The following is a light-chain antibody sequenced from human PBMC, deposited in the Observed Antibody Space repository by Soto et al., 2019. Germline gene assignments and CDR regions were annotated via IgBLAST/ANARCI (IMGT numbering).Light chain of an antibody. V-gene: IGLV2-14*03. CDR1: SSDIGAFNH. CDR2: DVI. CDR3: SSYTSSSSYV. Sequence: QSVLTQPASVSDSPGQSITISCIGTSSDIGAFNHVSWHQQHPGKAPKLIIYDVINRPSGVSNRFSGSKTGNTASLIISGLQAEDKADYYCSSYTSSSSYVFGSGTKLTVL. J-gene: IGLJ1*01.